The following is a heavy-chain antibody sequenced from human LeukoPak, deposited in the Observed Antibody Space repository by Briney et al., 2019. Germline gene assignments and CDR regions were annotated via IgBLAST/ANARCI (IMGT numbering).Heavy chain of an antibody. CDR3: AREGAGGKDY. CDR2: IYHSGST. V-gene: IGHV4-38-2*02. Sequence: SETLFLTCAVFGYSISSGYYWGWIRRPPGKGLEWIGSIYHSGSTYYNPSLKSRVTISVDTSKNQSSLKLSSVTAADTAVYYCAREGAGGKDYGCQGTLVTVSA. D-gene: IGHD1-14*01. J-gene: IGHJ4*02. CDR1: GYSISSGYY.